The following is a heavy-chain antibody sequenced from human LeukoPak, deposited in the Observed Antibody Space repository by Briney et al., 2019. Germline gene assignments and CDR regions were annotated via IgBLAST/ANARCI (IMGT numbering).Heavy chain of an antibody. D-gene: IGHD3-22*01. J-gene: IGHJ5*02. CDR1: GYTFTGYY. V-gene: IGHV1-2*02. CDR3: ARDPAPDYDSSDGWFDP. Sequence: ASVKVSCKASGYTFTGYYMHWVRQAPGQGLEWMGWINPNSGGTNYAQKFQGRVTMTRDTSISTAYMELSRLRSDDTAVYYCARDPAPDYDSSDGWFDPWGQGTLVTVSS. CDR2: INPNSGGT.